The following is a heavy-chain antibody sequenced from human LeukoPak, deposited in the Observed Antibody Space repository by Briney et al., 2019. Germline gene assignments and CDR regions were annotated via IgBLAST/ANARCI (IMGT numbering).Heavy chain of an antibody. CDR3: ARHGILMDVLPWWFDP. J-gene: IGHJ5*02. CDR2: IYYSGST. CDR1: GGSISSSSYY. V-gene: IGHV4-39*01. Sequence: SETLSLTCTVSGGSISSSSYYWGWIRQPPGKGLEWIGSIYYSGSTYYNPSLKSRVTISVDTSKNQFSLKLSSVTAADTAVYYCARHGILMDVLPWWFDPWGQGTLVTVSS. D-gene: IGHD2-8*01.